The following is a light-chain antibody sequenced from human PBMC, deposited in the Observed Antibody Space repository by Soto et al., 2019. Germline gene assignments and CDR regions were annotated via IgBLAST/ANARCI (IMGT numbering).Light chain of an antibody. V-gene: IGKV1-5*03. CDR2: KTS. Sequence: DVLLTQSPSTLSASIGDRVTITCRASQTINNWLAWYQQKPGKAPKLLIHKTSTLESGVPSRFSGNGSGTESTLTISSLQPDDVATYYCQQYKTTFGPGTKVDIK. CDR1: QTINNW. CDR3: QQYKTT. J-gene: IGKJ3*01.